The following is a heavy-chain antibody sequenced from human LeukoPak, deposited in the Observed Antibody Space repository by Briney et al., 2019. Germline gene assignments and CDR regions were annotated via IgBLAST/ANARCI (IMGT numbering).Heavy chain of an antibody. CDR1: GGSISSSSYY. V-gene: IGHV4-39*07. Sequence: PSETLSLTCTVSGGSISSSSYYWGWIRQPPGKGLEWIGSIYYSGSTYYNPSLKSRVTISVDTSKNQFSLKLSSVTAADTAVYYCARVYGGNSALDAFDIWGQGTMVTVSS. CDR3: ARVYGGNSALDAFDI. CDR2: IYYSGST. J-gene: IGHJ3*02. D-gene: IGHD4-23*01.